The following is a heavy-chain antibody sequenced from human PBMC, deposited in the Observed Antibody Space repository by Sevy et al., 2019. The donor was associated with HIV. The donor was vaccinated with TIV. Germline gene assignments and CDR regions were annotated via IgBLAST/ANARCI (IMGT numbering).Heavy chain of an antibody. V-gene: IGHV2-5*02. Sequence: SGPTLVKPTQTLTLTCTFSGFSLSTNGVGVGWIRQPPGKALEWLALIYWDDDKRYSPSLKSRLTITKDTSKNQEVLTMTNMDPVDTATYYCTHRRGGTFDYWGQGTLVTVSS. J-gene: IGHJ4*02. CDR2: IYWDDDK. CDR3: THRRGGTFDY. CDR1: GFSLSTNGVG.